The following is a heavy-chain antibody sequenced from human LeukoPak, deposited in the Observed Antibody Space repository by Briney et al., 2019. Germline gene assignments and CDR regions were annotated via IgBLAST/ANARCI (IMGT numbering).Heavy chain of an antibody. CDR1: GGTFSSYA. D-gene: IGHD4-17*01. CDR3: ASDYGDYSGFHDY. J-gene: IGHJ4*02. CDR2: IIPILGIA. V-gene: IGHV1-69*04. Sequence: ASVKVSCKASGGTFSSYAISWVRQAPGQGLEWMGRIIPILGIANYVQKFQGRVTITADKSTSTAYMELSSLRSEDTAVYYCASDYGDYSGFHDYWGQGTLVTVSS.